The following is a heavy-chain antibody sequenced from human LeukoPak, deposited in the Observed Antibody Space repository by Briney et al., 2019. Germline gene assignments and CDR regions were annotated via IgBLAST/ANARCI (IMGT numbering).Heavy chain of an antibody. CDR1: GGSISSSSYY. J-gene: IGHJ4*02. D-gene: IGHD6-13*01. Sequence: SETLSLTCTVSGGSISSSSYYWGWIRQPPGKGLEWIGSIYYSGSTYYNPSLKSRVTISVYTSKNQFSLKLSSATAADTAVYYCARRGIGSSWYSADYWGQGTLVTVSS. CDR3: ARRGIGSSWYSADY. V-gene: IGHV4-39*01. CDR2: IYYSGST.